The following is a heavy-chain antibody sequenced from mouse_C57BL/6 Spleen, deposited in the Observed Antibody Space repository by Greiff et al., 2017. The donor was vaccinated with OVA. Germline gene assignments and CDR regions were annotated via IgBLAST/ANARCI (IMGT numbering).Heavy chain of an antibody. J-gene: IGHJ3*01. CDR1: GFNIKDDY. CDR2: IDTENGDT. Sequence: EVQLQQSGAELVRPGASVKLSCTASGFNIKDDYMHWGKQRPEQGLEWIGWIDTENGDTEYASKFQGKATITADTSFNTAYLQLSSLTSEDTAVYYCTTNWDEGFADWGQGTLVTVSA. CDR3: TTNWDEGFAD. D-gene: IGHD4-1*02. V-gene: IGHV14-4*01.